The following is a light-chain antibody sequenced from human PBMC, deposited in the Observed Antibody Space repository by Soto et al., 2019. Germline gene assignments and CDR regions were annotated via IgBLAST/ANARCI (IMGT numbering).Light chain of an antibody. J-gene: IGLJ1*01. CDR1: SSNIGAGYD. Sequence: QSVLTHPPSVSGAPGQRVTISCTGSSSNIGAGYDVHWYQQLPGTAPKVLIYDNNNRPSGVPDRISGSKSGTSASLAITGLQAEDEADYYCQSYDSSLSGSYVFGTGTKVTVL. CDR2: DNN. V-gene: IGLV1-40*01. CDR3: QSYDSSLSGSYV.